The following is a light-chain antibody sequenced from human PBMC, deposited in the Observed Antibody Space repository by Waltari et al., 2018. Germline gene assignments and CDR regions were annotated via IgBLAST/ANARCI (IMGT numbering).Light chain of an antibody. CDR2: KSS. V-gene: IGKV1-5*03. CDR3: HHYDGYSRT. Sequence: DIQLTQSPSTLSASIGDRVTITCRASQHISAWLAWYQQKPGKAPKLLIYKSSSSGSGVSSRFTDSGSGTDFTLTISGLQPDDFATYYCHHYDGYSRTFGQGTRVEVK. J-gene: IGKJ1*01. CDR1: QHISAW.